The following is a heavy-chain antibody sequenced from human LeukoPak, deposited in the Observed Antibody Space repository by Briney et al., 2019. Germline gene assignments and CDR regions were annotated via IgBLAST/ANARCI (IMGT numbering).Heavy chain of an antibody. V-gene: IGHV4-59*01. CDR1: GGSINTYY. CDR3: AREGYDTNIYYKADY. CDR2: ISYSGST. Sequence: PSETLSLTCTVSGGSINTYYWSWLRQPPGKGLEWIGYISYSGSTNYNPSLKSRVTITVDTSKNQFSLKLSSVTAADTAVYYCAREGYDTNIYYKADYWGQGTLVTVSS. D-gene: IGHD3-22*01. J-gene: IGHJ4*02.